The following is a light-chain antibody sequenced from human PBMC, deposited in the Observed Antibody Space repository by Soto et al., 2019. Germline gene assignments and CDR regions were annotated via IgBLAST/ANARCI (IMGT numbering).Light chain of an antibody. CDR1: SSNMRTNT. CDR2: EVR. V-gene: IGLV1-44*01. CDR3: CSYTSSSIRV. Sequence: QSVLTQPPSASGTPGQTVSIACSGTSSNMRTNTVNWYQHLPGTAPKLIIYEVRNRPSGVSNRLSGSNSGNTASLTISGLQADDESDYYCCSYTSSSIRVLGGGTKLTVL. J-gene: IGLJ3*02.